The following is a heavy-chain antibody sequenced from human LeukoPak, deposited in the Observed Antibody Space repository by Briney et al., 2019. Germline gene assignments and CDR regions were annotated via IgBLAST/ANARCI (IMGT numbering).Heavy chain of an antibody. V-gene: IGHV4-59*01. D-gene: IGHD2-15*01. Sequence: SETLSLTCTVSGGAISIYYWSWIRQPPGKGLEWIGYIYYSGSINYNPSLKSRVTISVDTSKNQFSLKLSSVTAADTAVYYCASFSGECSGGSCYSDRGIDYWGQGTLVTVSS. CDR2: IYYSGSI. CDR3: ASFSGECSGGSCYSDRGIDY. J-gene: IGHJ4*02. CDR1: GGAISIYY.